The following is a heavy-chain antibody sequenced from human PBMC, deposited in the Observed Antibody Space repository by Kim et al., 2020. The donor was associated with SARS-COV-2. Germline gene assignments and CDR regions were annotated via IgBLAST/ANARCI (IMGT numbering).Heavy chain of an antibody. Sequence: GGSLRLSCAASGFTFSSYGRHWVRQAPGKGLEWVAVIWYDGSNKNYADSVKGRFTISRDNSKKKLYLQMNSLRAEDTAVYYCARNLQLEWAFDYWGQGTLVTVSS. CDR2: IWYDGSNK. D-gene: IGHD1-1*01. CDR1: GFTFSSYG. J-gene: IGHJ4*02. V-gene: IGHV3-33*01. CDR3: ARNLQLEWAFDY.